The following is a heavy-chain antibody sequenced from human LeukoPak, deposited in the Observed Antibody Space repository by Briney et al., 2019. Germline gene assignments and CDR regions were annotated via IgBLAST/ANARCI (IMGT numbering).Heavy chain of an antibody. CDR2: IIPIFGTA. J-gene: IGHJ4*02. CDR3: ARTGVYCSSTSCSKKAFDY. V-gene: IGHV1-69*05. D-gene: IGHD2-2*01. CDR1: GGTFSSYA. Sequence: SVKVSCKASGGTFSSYAISWVRQAPGQGHEWMGGIIPIFGTANYAQKFQGRVTITTDESTSTAYMELSSLRSEDTAVYYCARTGVYCSSTSCSKKAFDYWGQGTLVTVSS.